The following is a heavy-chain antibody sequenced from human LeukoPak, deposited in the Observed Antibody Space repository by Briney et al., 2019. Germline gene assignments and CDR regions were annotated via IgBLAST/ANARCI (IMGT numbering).Heavy chain of an antibody. J-gene: IGHJ4*02. CDR2: ISGSGGST. Sequence: PGGSLRLSCAASGFIFSSYGMSWVRQAPGKGLEWVSAISGSGGSTYYADSVKGRFTISRDNSKNTLYLQMNSLRAEDTAVYYCAKAGGITMIVVVTFFDYWGQGTLVTVSS. V-gene: IGHV3-23*01. CDR3: AKAGGITMIVVVTFFDY. CDR1: GFIFSSYG. D-gene: IGHD3-22*01.